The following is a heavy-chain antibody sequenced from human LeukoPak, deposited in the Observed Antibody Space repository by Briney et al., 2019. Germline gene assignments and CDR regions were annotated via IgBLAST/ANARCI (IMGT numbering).Heavy chain of an antibody. Sequence: SETLSLTCTVSGGSLSGYYWSWIRQTPGKGLEWIGYIYSSGTTNYNRSLQSRVIISLDTPKNQFSLSVTSVTAADTAMYFCARRISSWDVYIDKWGQGIQVTVSS. CDR1: GGSLSGYY. D-gene: IGHD2-2*01. CDR3: ARRISSWDVYIDK. CDR2: IYSSGTT. V-gene: IGHV4-4*09. J-gene: IGHJ4*02.